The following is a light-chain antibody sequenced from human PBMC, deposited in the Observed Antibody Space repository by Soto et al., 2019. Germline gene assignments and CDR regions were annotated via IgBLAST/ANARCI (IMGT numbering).Light chain of an antibody. CDR2: GTS. V-gene: IGKV3-20*01. CDR1: QTIKTRS. CDR3: QQYGHSPLT. J-gene: IGKJ4*01. Sequence: EIVLTQSPGTLFLSPGERATLSCRASQTIKTRSLAWYQQKPGQAPRRLIYGTSSRPTNIPDRFSASGSRTYFTLPISRLEPDDFAVYYCQQYGHSPLTFGGGTKVEIK.